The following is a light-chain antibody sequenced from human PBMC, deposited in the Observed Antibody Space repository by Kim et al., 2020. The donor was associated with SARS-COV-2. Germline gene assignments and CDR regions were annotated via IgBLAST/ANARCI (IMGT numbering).Light chain of an antibody. CDR3: QSYNRDNVI. CDR2: EDD. V-gene: IGLV6-57*03. Sequence: GKTVTISRTRSSGSIDDNYVTWYQQRPGGVPTTVIYEDDQRPSGVSDRFSGSIDNSSNSASLTISGLRTEDEADYYCQSYNRDNVIFGGGTKVTVL. J-gene: IGLJ2*01. CDR1: SGSIDDNY.